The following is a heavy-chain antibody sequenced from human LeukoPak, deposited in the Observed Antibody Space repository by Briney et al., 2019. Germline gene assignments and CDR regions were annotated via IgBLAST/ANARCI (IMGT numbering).Heavy chain of an antibody. CDR1: GFTFSSYG. Sequence: GGSLRLSCAASGFTFSSYGMSWVRQAPGKGLEWVSVISSSGGSTYYADSVKGRFTISRDNSKNTLYLQMNSLRPEDAAVYYCAKAPVTTCRGAYCYPFDYWGQGTLVTVSS. CDR3: AKAPVTTCRGAYCYPFDY. CDR2: ISSSGGST. J-gene: IGHJ4*02. D-gene: IGHD2-21*01. V-gene: IGHV3-23*01.